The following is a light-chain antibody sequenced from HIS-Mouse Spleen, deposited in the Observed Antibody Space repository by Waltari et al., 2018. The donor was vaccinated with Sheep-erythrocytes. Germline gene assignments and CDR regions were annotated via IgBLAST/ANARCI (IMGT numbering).Light chain of an antibody. CDR3: CSYAGSYNHV. V-gene: IGLV2-11*01. CDR2: DVS. CDR1: SSDVGGYNY. J-gene: IGLJ1*01. Sequence: QSALTQPRSVSGSLGQSVTISCTGTSSDVGGYNYLSWYQQHPGKAPKLMIYDVSKRPSGVPDRFSGSKSGNTASLTISGLQAEDEADYYCCSYAGSYNHVFATGTKVTVL.